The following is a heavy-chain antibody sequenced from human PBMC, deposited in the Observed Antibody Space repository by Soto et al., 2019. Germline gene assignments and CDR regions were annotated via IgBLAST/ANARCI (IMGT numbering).Heavy chain of an antibody. J-gene: IGHJ4*02. D-gene: IGHD1-26*01. CDR2: ISGSGGST. Sequence: EVQLLESGGGLVQPGGSLRLSCAASGFSFSSYDMTWVRQAPGKGLEWVSGISGSGGSTYYADSVKGRFTISRDNSKNTLYLQMNSLRAEDTAVYYCAKDQGGSYHKFDYWGQGTLVTVSS. CDR1: GFSFSSYD. CDR3: AKDQGGSYHKFDY. V-gene: IGHV3-23*01.